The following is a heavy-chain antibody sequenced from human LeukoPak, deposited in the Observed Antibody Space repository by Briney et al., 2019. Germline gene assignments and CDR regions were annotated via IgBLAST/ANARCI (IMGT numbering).Heavy chain of an antibody. CDR1: GGSISSGSYY. D-gene: IGHD3-3*01. Sequence: SETLSLTCTVSGGSISSGSYYWSWIRQPAGKGLEWIGRIYTSGSTNYNPSLKSRVTISVDTSKNQFSLKLSSVTAADTAVYYCARGYYDFWSGYSVFDPWGQGTLVTVSS. J-gene: IGHJ5*02. CDR3: ARGYYDFWSGYSVFDP. CDR2: IYTSGST. V-gene: IGHV4-61*02.